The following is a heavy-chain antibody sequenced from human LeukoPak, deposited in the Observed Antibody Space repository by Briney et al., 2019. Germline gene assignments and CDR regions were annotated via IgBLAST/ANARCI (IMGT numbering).Heavy chain of an antibody. J-gene: IGHJ4*02. CDR1: GFSFSSYS. V-gene: IGHV3-21*01. CDR3: ARWSRSGFDY. CDR2: ISSNNYYV. D-gene: IGHD6-6*01. Sequence: GGSLRLSCAASGFSFSSYSINWVRQAPGKGLEWVSYISSNNYYVYYADSVKGRFTISRDNAKNSLSLRMNSLRAEDTAVYYCARWSRSGFDYWGQGTLVTVSS.